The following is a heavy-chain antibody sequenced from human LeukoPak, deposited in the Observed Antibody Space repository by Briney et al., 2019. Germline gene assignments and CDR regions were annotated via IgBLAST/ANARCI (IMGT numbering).Heavy chain of an antibody. V-gene: IGHV4-34*01. CDR2: INHSGST. CDR1: GGSFSGYY. CDR3: ARGGPTMVQGVMSVGGLFDY. D-gene: IGHD3-10*01. J-gene: IGHJ4*02. Sequence: KPSETLSLTCAVYGGSFSGYYWSWIRQPPGKGLEWIGEINHSGSTNYNPSLKSRVTISVDTSKNQFSLKLSSVTAADAAVYYCARGGPTMVQGVMSVGGLFDYWGQGTLVTVSS.